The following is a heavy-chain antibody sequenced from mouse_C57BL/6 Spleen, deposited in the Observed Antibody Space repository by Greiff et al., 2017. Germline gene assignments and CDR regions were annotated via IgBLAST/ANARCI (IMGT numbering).Heavy chain of an antibody. CDR1: GFSLTSYG. J-gene: IGHJ4*01. D-gene: IGHD1-1*01. V-gene: IGHV2-4*01. CDR2: ICSGGST. CDR3: AIHYYGSSWSYAMCY. Sequence: VKLVESGPGLVQPSQSLSITCTVSGFSLTSYGVHWVRQPPGKGLEWLGVICSGGSTAYNAAFISRLSISKDNSKSQVFFKMNSLQADDTAIYYCAIHYYGSSWSYAMCYWGQGTSVTVAS.